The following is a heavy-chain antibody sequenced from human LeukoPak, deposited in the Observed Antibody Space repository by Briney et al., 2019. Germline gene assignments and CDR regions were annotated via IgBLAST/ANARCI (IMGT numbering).Heavy chain of an antibody. CDR2: TSYRSKNYN. CDR3: ARADYDFWSGYLFDY. CDR1: GARFTINSAA. V-gene: IGHV6-1*01. Sequence: SQTLSLTCASSGARFTINSAAWNWISQSPSKGLEWLGSTSYRSKNYNDYAVFVKSRITISQDTSKNQYSLQLNSVTPDDTVVYCCARADYDFWSGYLFDYWGQGTLVTVSS. D-gene: IGHD3-3*01. J-gene: IGHJ4*02.